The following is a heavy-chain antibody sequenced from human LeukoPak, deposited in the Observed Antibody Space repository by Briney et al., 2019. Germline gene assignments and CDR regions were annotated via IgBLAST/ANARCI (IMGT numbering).Heavy chain of an antibody. CDR1: GYTFTSYG. D-gene: IGHD3-22*01. CDR2: ISAYNGNT. J-gene: IGHJ6*03. V-gene: IGHV1-18*01. CDR3: ARVVITGYYYYYYMDV. Sequence: ASVKVSCKASGYTFTSYGISWVRQAPGQELEWMGWISAYNGNTNYAQKLQGRVTMTTDTSTSTAYMELRSLRSDDTAVYYCARVVITGYYYYYYMDVWGKGTTVTVSS.